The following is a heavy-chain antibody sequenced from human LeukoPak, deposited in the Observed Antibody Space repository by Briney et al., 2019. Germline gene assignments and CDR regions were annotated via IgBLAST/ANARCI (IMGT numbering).Heavy chain of an antibody. CDR2: IYYSGST. V-gene: IGHV4-31*03. CDR3: ARARGGGSPWPNWFDP. CDR1: GGSISSGGYY. D-gene: IGHD2-15*01. J-gene: IGHJ5*02. Sequence: SETLSLTCTVFGGSISSGGYYWSWIRQHPGKGLEWIGYIYYSGSTYYNPSLKSRVTISVDTSKNQFSLKLSSVTAADTAVYYCARARGGGSPWPNWFDPWGQGTLVTVSS.